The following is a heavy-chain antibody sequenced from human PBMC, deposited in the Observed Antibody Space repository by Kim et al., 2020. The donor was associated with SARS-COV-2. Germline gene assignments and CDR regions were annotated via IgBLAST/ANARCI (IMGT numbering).Heavy chain of an antibody. J-gene: IGHJ6*02. Sequence: SVKVSCRTSGGAFSSYAISWVRQAPGQGLEWMGGIIPFFGSPDYAQKFQGRVTLSADESTSTAYMELSSLTSDDKGVYYCARSIVMTTYQYYGLDVWGLGTTVIVSS. CDR1: GGAFSSYA. CDR2: IIPFFGSP. D-gene: IGHD2-15*01. V-gene: IGHV1-69*13. CDR3: ARSIVMTTYQYYGLDV.